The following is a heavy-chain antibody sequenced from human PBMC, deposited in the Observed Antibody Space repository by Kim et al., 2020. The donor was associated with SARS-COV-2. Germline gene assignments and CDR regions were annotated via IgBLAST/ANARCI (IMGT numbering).Heavy chain of an antibody. CDR1: GFTFSSYA. J-gene: IGHJ4*02. D-gene: IGHD6-19*01. V-gene: IGHV3-23*01. Sequence: LSLTCAASGFTFSSYAMSWVRQAPGKGLEWVSAISGSGGSTYYADSVKGRFTISRDNSKNTLYLQMNSLRAEDTAVYYCAKVGQYSSGWKGDYFDYWGQGTLVTVSS. CDR2: ISGSGGST. CDR3: AKVGQYSSGWKGDYFDY.